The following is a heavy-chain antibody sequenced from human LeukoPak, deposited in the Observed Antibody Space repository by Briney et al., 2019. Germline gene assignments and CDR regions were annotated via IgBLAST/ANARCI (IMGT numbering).Heavy chain of an antibody. D-gene: IGHD6-6*01. J-gene: IGHJ5*02. CDR3: ASSRYSSSSDWFDP. Sequence: SQTLSLTCTVSGGSISSGSYHWSWIRQSAGKGLEWIGRIYTSGSTNYNPSLKSRVTISVDTSKNQFSLKLSSVTAADTAVYYCASSRYSSSSDWFDPWGQGTLVTVSS. CDR2: IYTSGST. CDR1: GGSISSGSYH. V-gene: IGHV4-61*02.